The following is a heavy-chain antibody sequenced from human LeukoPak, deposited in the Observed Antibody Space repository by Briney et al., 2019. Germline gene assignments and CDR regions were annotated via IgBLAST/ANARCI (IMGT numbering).Heavy chain of an antibody. Sequence: DPSETLSLTCTVSGGSIRTYYWSWIRQPPGKGLEWIGYIYYSGSTNYNPSLKSRVTISVDTSKNQFSLKLSSVTAADTAVYYCASEYCSSASCRFDNWGQGTLVTVSS. CDR1: GGSIRTYY. V-gene: IGHV4-59*01. CDR2: IYYSGST. J-gene: IGHJ4*02. CDR3: ASEYCSSASCRFDN. D-gene: IGHD2-2*01.